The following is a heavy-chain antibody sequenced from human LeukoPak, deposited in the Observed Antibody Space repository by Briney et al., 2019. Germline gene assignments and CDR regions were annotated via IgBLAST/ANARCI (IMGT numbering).Heavy chain of an antibody. J-gene: IGHJ4*02. V-gene: IGHV3-53*01. CDR1: GFTVTSNY. Sequence: GASLRLSCAASGFTVTSNYMSWVRQAPGKGLEWVSVIYSGGSTYYADSVKGRFTISRDNSKNTLYLQMNSLGAEDTAVYYCARGGWVRAMSIDYWGQGTLVTVSS. CDR3: ARGGWVRAMSIDY. CDR2: IYSGGST. D-gene: IGHD5-18*01.